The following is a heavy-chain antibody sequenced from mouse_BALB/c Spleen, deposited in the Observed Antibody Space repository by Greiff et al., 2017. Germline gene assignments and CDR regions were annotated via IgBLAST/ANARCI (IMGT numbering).Heavy chain of an antibody. CDR3: ARDGNFRGDYAMDY. CDR1: GFSLTSYG. V-gene: IGHV2-9*02. Sequence: VHLVESGPGLVAPSQSLSITCTVSGFSLTSYGVHWVRQPPGKGLEWLGVIWAGGSTNYNSALMSRLSISKDNSKSQVFLKMNSLQTDDTAMYYCARDGNFRGDYAMDYWGQGTSVTVSS. J-gene: IGHJ4*01. CDR2: IWAGGST. D-gene: IGHD2-1*01.